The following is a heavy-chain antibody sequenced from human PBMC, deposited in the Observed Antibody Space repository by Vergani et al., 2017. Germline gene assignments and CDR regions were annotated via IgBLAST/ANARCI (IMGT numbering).Heavy chain of an antibody. CDR3: AKVLEDGDYTGIFY. CDR2: ISGSGGST. J-gene: IGHJ4*02. V-gene: IGHV3-23*01. CDR1: GFTFSSYA. Sequence: EVQLLESGGGLVQPGGSLRLSCAASGFTFSSYAMSWVRQGPGKGLEWVSAISGSGGSTYYADSVKGRFTISRDNSKNTMYLQMNSLRAEDTAVYYCAKVLEDGDYTGIFYWGQGTLVTVSS. D-gene: IGHD4-17*01.